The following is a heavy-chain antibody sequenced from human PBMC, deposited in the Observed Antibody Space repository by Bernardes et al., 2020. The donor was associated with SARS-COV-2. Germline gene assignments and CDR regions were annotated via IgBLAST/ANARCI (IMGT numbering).Heavy chain of an antibody. V-gene: IGHV4-39*01. CDR3: ARAPPEAVAGMGLFDY. D-gene: IGHD6-19*01. CDR2: IYYTGST. J-gene: IGHJ4*02. Sequence: SETLSLTCTVSGGSISSYYWGWIRQPPGRGLEWIGTIYYTGSTYYNPSLKSRVTISVDTSKNQFSLKLRSVTAADTAVYYCARAPPEAVAGMGLFDYWGQGTLVTVSS. CDR1: GGSISSYY.